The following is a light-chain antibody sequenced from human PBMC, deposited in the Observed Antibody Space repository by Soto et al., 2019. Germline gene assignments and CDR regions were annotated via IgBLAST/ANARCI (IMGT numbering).Light chain of an antibody. CDR1: GSSIGTNY. V-gene: IGLV1-47*01. J-gene: IGLJ2*01. CDR3: AAWDDSLSAMV. Sequence: QSVLTQPPSESGTPGQRVTISCSGSGSSIGTNYVYWYQNLPGMAPKLLIFRNNQRPSGVPDRFSGSKSGTSASLAISGLRSEDEADYYCAAWDDSLSAMVFGGGTKLTVL. CDR2: RNN.